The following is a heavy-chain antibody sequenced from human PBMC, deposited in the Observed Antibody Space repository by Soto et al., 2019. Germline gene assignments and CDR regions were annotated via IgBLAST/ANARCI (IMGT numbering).Heavy chain of an antibody. J-gene: IGHJ6*03. CDR3: AREPREGYYYYYMDV. Sequence: ESGGGVVQPGRSVRLSCAASGFTFSSYGMHWVRQAPGKGLEWVAVIWYDGSNKYYADSVKGRFTISRDNSKKMLYLQMNSLRAEDTAVYYCAREPREGYYYYYMDVWGKGTTVTVSS. CDR2: IWYDGSNK. V-gene: IGHV3-33*01. CDR1: GFTFSSYG.